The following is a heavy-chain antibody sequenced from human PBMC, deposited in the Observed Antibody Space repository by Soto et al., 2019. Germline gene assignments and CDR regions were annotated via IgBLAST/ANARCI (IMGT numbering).Heavy chain of an antibody. J-gene: IGHJ6*02. Sequence: EVQLVESGGGLVQPGRSLRLSCAASGFTVDDYAMHWVRQAPGKGLEWVSGISWNSGSIGYADSVKGRFTISRDNAKNSLYLQMNSLRAEDTALYYCAKEIRSYYGNYYYGMDVWGQGTTVTVSS. V-gene: IGHV3-9*01. CDR1: GFTVDDYA. CDR3: AKEIRSYYGNYYYGMDV. D-gene: IGHD1-26*01. CDR2: ISWNSGSI.